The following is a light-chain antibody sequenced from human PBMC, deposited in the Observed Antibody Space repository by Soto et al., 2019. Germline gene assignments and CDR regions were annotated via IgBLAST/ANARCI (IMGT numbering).Light chain of an antibody. J-gene: IGLJ2*01. V-gene: IGLV2-8*01. Sequence: QSVLTQPPSASGSPGQSVTISCTGTGSDVGAYNFVSWYQQHPGKAPKLMIFEVNKRPSGVPDRFSGFKSGNTAFLSVSGLQTDDEADYYCSSFAGSANLLFGGGTKLTVL. CDR3: SSFAGSANLL. CDR2: EVN. CDR1: GSDVGAYNF.